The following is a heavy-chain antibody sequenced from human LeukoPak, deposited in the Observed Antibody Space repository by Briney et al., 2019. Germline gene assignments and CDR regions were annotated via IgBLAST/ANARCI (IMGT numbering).Heavy chain of an antibody. CDR1: GFTFSSYE. CDR3: AKDLDILTGYPYYFDY. V-gene: IGHV3-48*03. J-gene: IGHJ4*02. CDR2: ISVSGTTI. D-gene: IGHD3-9*01. Sequence: GGSLRLSCAASGFTFSSYEMNWVRQAPGKGLEWLSYISVSGTTIYYADSVRGRFTVSRDNAKNSLYLQLNSLRAEDSAVYYCAKDLDILTGYPYYFDYWGQGTLVTVSS.